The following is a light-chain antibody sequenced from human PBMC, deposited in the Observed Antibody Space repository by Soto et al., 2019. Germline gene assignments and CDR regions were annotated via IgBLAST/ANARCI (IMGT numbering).Light chain of an antibody. J-gene: IGLJ2*01. V-gene: IGLV2-23*01. Sequence: QSALTQPASVSGSPGQSITISCTGTSDDVGSYNLVSWFQQHPGKAPKLIVYEDTKRPSGISNRFSGSKSGNTASLTISGLQTEDEAHYYCCSYAGAMGVLFGGGTKLTVL. CDR1: SDDVGSYNL. CDR3: CSYAGAMGVL. CDR2: EDT.